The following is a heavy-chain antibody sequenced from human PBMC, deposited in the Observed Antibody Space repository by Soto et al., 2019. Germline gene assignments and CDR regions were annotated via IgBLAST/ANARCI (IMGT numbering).Heavy chain of an antibody. CDR2: ISSSSSYI. D-gene: IGHD3-22*01. J-gene: IGHJ6*02. CDR3: ARYDSSGYYWPYYYYGMDV. V-gene: IGHV3-21*01. Sequence: EVQLVESGGGLVKPGGSLRLSCAASGFTFSTYSMNWVRQAPGKGLEWVSSISSSSSYIYYADSVKGRFTISRDNAKKSLYRKMNGLRAEDTAVYYCARYDSSGYYWPYYYYGMDVWGQGTTVTVSS. CDR1: GFTFSTYS.